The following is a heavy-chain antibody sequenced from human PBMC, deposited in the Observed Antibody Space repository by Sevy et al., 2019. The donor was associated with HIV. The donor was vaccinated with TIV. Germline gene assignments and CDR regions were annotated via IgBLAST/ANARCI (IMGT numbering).Heavy chain of an antibody. D-gene: IGHD4-17*01. V-gene: IGHV4-59*01. J-gene: IGHJ3*02. Sequence: QSQTLSLTCTVSGGSINSYSWNWIRQPPGKGLEWIGYIYYSGYTNYNPSLKSRVTISVDTSKNQFSMKLSSVTAADTAVYFCAREKSSVTTLSAFDIWGQGTMVTVSS. CDR2: IYYSGYT. CDR1: GGSINSYS. CDR3: AREKSSVTTLSAFDI.